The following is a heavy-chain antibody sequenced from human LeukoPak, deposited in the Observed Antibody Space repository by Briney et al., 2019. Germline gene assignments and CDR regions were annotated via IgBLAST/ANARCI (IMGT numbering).Heavy chain of an antibody. V-gene: IGHV1-8*01. CDR2: MNPNSGNT. CDR1: GYTFTSYD. Sequence: ASVKVSCKAPGYTFTSYDINWVRQATGQGLEWMGWMNPNSGNTGYAQKLQGRVTMTTDTSTSTAYMELRSLRSDDTAVYYCARRCSSTSCYRVWDYWGQGTLVTVSS. J-gene: IGHJ4*02. CDR3: ARRCSSTSCYRVWDY. D-gene: IGHD2-2*01.